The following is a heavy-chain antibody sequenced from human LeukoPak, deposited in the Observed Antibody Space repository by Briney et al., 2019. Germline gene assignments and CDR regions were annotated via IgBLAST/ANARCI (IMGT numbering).Heavy chain of an antibody. Sequence: GGSLRLSCAASGFTFSSYSMNWVRQAPGKGLEWVSYISGSSGAISYAESVKGRFTISRDNSKNTLYLQMNSLRAEDTAVYYCAKELELQSYYYYYMDVWGKGTTVTVSS. D-gene: IGHD1-7*01. CDR2: ISGSSGAI. V-gene: IGHV3-48*01. CDR3: AKELELQSYYYYYMDV. J-gene: IGHJ6*03. CDR1: GFTFSSYS.